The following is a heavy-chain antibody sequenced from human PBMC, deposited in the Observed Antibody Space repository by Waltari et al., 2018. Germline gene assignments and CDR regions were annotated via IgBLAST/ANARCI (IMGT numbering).Heavy chain of an antibody. J-gene: IGHJ1*01. Sequence: QLQLQESGPGLVTPSESLSLTCTGSGGSVSSNYNWGWIRQTPGKGLEWMGNIQYRGSTFYNPSLKSRVTISLDTSKNQFSLRLSSVGAADTAVYFCGRIVFGDEGGYFQHWGQGTLVTVSS. CDR3: GRIVFGDEGGYFQH. D-gene: IGHD4-17*01. V-gene: IGHV4-39*01. CDR2: IQYRGST. CDR1: GGSVSSNYN.